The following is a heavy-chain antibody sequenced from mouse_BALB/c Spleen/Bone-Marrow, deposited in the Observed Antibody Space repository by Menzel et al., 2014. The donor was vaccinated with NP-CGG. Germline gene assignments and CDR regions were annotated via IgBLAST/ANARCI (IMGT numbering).Heavy chain of an antibody. D-gene: IGHD1-1*01. CDR2: IWAGGST. V-gene: IGHV2-9*02. CDR3: ARGSYYEGAMDY. Sequence: VQVVESGPGLVAPSQSLSITCTVSGFSLTSYGVHWVRQPPGKVLEWLGVIWAGGSTNYNSAPMSRLSISKDNSKSQVFLKMNSLQTDDTAMYYCARGSYYEGAMDYWGQGTSVTVSS. J-gene: IGHJ4*01. CDR1: GFSLTSYG.